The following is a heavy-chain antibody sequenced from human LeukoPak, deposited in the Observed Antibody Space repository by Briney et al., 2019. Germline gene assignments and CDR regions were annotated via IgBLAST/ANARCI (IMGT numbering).Heavy chain of an antibody. CDR3: SREGYSCPNWFDT. Sequence: PSETLSLTCSVSGGSISSSRSYWGWIRQTPGKGLEWVGSIYYNGDTYYNPSFKSRVSMSVDTAKNQISLILTSVTAADTAVYYCSREGYSCPNWFDTWGQGTLVTVSS. V-gene: IGHV4-39*07. CDR1: GGSISSSRSY. D-gene: IGHD4-11*01. CDR2: IYYNGDT. J-gene: IGHJ5*02.